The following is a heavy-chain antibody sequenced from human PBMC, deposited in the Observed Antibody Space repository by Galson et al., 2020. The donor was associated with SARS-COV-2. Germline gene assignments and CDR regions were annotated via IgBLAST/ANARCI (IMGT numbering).Heavy chain of an antibody. D-gene: IGHD3-22*01. CDR3: AKGAYGRYYYDSSGYLDY. V-gene: IGHV3-33*06. CDR2: IWYDGSNK. J-gene: IGHJ4*02. Sequence: SSYGMHWVRQAPGKGLEWVAVIWYDGSNKYYADSVKGRFTISRDNSKNTLYLQMNSLRAEDTAVYYCAKGAYGRYYYDSSGYLDYWGQGTLVTVSS. CDR1: SSYG.